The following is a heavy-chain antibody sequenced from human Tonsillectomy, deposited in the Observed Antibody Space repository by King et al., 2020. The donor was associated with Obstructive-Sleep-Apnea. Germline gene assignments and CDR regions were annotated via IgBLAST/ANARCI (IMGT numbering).Heavy chain of an antibody. J-gene: IGHJ4*02. D-gene: IGHD3-9*01. CDR3: AREGSTGYYSFDY. V-gene: IGHV4-4*02. Sequence: QLQESGPGLVKPSGTLSLTCGVSSISSSNWWSWVRQPPGKGLEWIGEIYHNGNTNYNPSLKSRVTILLDKSKNQLSLSLSSVIVADTAVYYCAREGSTGYYSFDYWGQGTLVTVSS. CDR2: IYHNGNT. CDR1: SISSSNW.